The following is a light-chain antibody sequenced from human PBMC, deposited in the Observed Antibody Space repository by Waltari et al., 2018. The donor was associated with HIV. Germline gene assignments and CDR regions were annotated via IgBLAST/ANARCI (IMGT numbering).Light chain of an antibody. CDR2: EVR. J-gene: IGLJ2*01. CDR3: SSYTSSRVL. V-gene: IGLV2-14*01. Sequence: QSALTQPASVSVSPGQSITIPCPETSSDVGGYNKVSWYQQHPGKAPKLMIYEVRNRPSGVSNRFSGSKSGNTASLTISGLQAEDEADYYCSSYTSSRVLFGGGTKLTVL. CDR1: SSDVGGYNK.